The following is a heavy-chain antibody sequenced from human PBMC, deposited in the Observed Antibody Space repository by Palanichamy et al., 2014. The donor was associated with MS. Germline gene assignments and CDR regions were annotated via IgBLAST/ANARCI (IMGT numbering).Heavy chain of an antibody. V-gene: IGHV3-74*01. CDR1: GFTFSTCW. Sequence: EVQLVESGGGLVQPGGSLRLSCAASGFTFSTCWMHWVRQAPGKGLVWVSRIDADGSSTSYADSVKGRFTISRDNAKNTLYLQMNSLRDEDTAVYYCARRILVGGTLDYWGPGTLVTVSS. D-gene: IGHD2-15*01. CDR2: IDADGSST. J-gene: IGHJ4*02. CDR3: ARRILVGGTLDY.